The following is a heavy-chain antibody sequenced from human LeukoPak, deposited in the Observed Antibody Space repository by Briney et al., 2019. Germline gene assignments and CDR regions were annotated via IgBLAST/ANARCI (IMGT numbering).Heavy chain of an antibody. CDR2: ISSSGSTI. V-gene: IGHV3-11*01. D-gene: IGHD5-24*01. CDR3: ARDFSNPIVEMATLLDY. J-gene: IGHJ4*02. CDR1: GFTFSDYY. Sequence: GGSLRLSCAASGFTFSDYYMSWIRQAPGKGLEWVSYISSSGSTIYYADSVKGRFTISRDNAKNSLYLQMNSLRAEDTAVYYCARDFSNPIVEMATLLDYWGQGTLVTVSS.